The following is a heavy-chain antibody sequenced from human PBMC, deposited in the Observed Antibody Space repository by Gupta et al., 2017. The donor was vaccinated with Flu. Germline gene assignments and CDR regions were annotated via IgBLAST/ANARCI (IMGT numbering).Heavy chain of an antibody. CDR1: GFSFRNYG. CDR2: TSYDGSNK. V-gene: IGHV3-30*18. D-gene: IGHD1-1*01. Sequence: QAQVVESGGGVVQPGGSLRLSCAAFGFSFRNYGMHWVRQAPGKGLDWVAVTSYDGSNKYYADSVKGRFTISKDNSKDTLYLQMNSLRTEDTAVYYCAKDWKWNFNNFGMNVWGQGTTVTVSS. J-gene: IGHJ6*02. CDR3: AKDWKWNFNNFGMNV.